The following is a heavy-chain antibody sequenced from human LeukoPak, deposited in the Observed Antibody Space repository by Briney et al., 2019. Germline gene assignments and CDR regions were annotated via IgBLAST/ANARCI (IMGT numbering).Heavy chain of an antibody. V-gene: IGHV4-39*07. CDR1: GGSISSSSYY. D-gene: IGHD6-13*01. J-gene: IGHJ6*03. CDR3: ARGYSSSWYGEDYYYYMDV. CDR2: IYYSGST. Sequence: SETLSLTCTVSGGSISSSSYYWGWIRQPPGKGLEWIGSIYYSGSTYYNPSLKSRVTISVDTSKNQFSLKLSSVTAADTAVYYCARGYSSSWYGEDYYYYMDVWGKGTTVTISS.